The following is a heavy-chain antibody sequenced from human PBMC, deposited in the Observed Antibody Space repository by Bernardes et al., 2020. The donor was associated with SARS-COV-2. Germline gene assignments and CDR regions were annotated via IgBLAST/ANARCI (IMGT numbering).Heavy chain of an antibody. CDR1: GSSLNTRGMC. V-gene: IGHV2-70*11. D-gene: IGHD1-26*01. Sequence: SGPTLVKPTQTLTLTCTFSGSSLNTRGMCVSWIRQPPGKALEWLARIDWDDDKYYSTSLKTRLTISKDTSKNQVVLTLTNVEPVDTGTDYCARLIVGGDLIHFGHWGQGALVTVFS. CDR3: ARLIVGGDLIHFGH. CDR2: IDWDDDK. J-gene: IGHJ4*02.